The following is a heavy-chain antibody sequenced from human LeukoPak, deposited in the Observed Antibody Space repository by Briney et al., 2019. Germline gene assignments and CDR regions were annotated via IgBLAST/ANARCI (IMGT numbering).Heavy chain of an antibody. V-gene: IGHV4-39*01. CDR3: VSPRGFSYGYFDY. D-gene: IGHD5-18*01. CDR2: IYYSKNT. CDR1: GGSISSSSAY. J-gene: IGHJ4*02. Sequence: PSETLSLTCTVSGGSISSSSAYWGWTRQPPGKGLEWIGSIYYSKNTYYNPSLKSRVTISADTSKNQFSRTLGSVSATDTAVYYCVSPRGFSYGYFDYWGQGTLVTVSS.